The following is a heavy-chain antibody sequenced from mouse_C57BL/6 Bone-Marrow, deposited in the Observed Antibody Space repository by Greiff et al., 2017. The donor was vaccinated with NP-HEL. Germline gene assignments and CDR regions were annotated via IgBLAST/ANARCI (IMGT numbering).Heavy chain of an antibody. CDR2: IDPSDSYT. V-gene: IGHV1-69*01. J-gene: IGHJ4*01. CDR3: ARAYYSPHYYAMDY. CDR1: GYTFTSYW. Sequence: QVQLQQPGAELVMPGASVKLSCKASGYTFTSYWMHWVKQRPGQGLEWIGEIDPSDSYTNYNQKFKGKYTLTVDKSSSTAYMQLSSLTSEDSAVYYCARAYYSPHYYAMDYWGQGTSVTVSS. D-gene: IGHD2-12*01.